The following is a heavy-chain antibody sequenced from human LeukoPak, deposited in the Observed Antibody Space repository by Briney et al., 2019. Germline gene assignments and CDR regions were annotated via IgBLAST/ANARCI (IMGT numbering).Heavy chain of an antibody. D-gene: IGHD3-10*01. J-gene: IGHJ6*03. CDR2: TDHSGST. CDR1: GGSFSNYY. V-gene: IGHV4-34*01. CDR3: ARRVGRWFGERAYYYNYMDV. Sequence: SETLSLTCAVYGGSFSNYYWSWIRQPPGKGLEWIGETDHSGSTNYSPSLKSRVTISVDTSKNQFSLRLSSVTAADTAVYYCARRVGRWFGERAYYYNYMDVWGKGTTVTISS.